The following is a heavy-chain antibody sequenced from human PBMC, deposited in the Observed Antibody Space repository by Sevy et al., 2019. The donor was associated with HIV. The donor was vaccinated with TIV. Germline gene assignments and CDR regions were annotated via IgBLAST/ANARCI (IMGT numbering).Heavy chain of an antibody. Sequence: GGSLRLSCAASGFIFHNYGIHWVRQAPGKGLEWLAVISDNATNKFYADSVMGRFTLSRANFANTGYLQMNSLRPADTDVDYCAREGPPGKSGDWYFDLWGRGTLVTVSS. CDR3: AREGPPGKSGDWYFDL. CDR2: ISDNATNK. CDR1: GFIFHNYG. D-gene: IGHD1-26*01. V-gene: IGHV3-30*03. J-gene: IGHJ2*01.